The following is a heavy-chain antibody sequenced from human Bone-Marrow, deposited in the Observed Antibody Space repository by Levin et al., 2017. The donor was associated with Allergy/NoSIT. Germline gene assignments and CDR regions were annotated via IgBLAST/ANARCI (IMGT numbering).Heavy chain of an antibody. CDR3: AREGRMVQGVNDAFDM. V-gene: IGHV3-53*01. CDR1: GFTVSSNY. D-gene: IGHD3-10*01. J-gene: IGHJ3*02. CDR2: IRSDGTT. Sequence: SCAASGFTVSSNYMSWVRQAPGKGLEWVSVIRSDGTTEYADSVKGRFTISRDNSKNTLFLQMNRLRVEDTAVYYCAREGRMVQGVNDAFDMWGQGTMVTVSS.